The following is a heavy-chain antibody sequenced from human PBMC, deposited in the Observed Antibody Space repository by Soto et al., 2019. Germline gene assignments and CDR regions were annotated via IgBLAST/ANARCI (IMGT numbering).Heavy chain of an antibody. CDR2: IYPGDSDT. CDR1: GYSFTSYW. V-gene: IGHV5-51*01. Sequence: GESLKISCNGSGYSFTSYWIGWVRQMPGKGLEWMGIIYPGDSDTRYSPSFQGQVTISADKSISTAYLQWSSLKASDTAMYYCARAVGGYCGGDCYSGDAFDIWGQGTMVTVSS. CDR3: ARAVGGYCGGDCYSGDAFDI. J-gene: IGHJ3*02. D-gene: IGHD2-21*02.